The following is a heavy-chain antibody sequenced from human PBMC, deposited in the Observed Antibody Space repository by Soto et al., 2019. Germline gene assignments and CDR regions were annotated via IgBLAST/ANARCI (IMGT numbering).Heavy chain of an antibody. Sequence: ASVKVSCKASGYTFTSYAMNWVRQAPGQGLEWMGWINTNTGNPTYAQGFTGRFVFSLDTSVSTAYLQICSLKAEDTAVYYCATTTSDWNRLGIDAFDIWGQGTMVTVSS. J-gene: IGHJ3*02. CDR1: GYTFTSYA. CDR2: INTNTGNP. D-gene: IGHD1-1*01. V-gene: IGHV7-4-1*01. CDR3: ATTTSDWNRLGIDAFDI.